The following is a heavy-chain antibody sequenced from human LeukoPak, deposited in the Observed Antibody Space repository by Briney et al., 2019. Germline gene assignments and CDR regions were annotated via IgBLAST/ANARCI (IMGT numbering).Heavy chain of an antibody. V-gene: IGHV3-23*01. CDR3: AKEGYCSGGSCYREFDY. CDR1: GFTFTNYG. Sequence: GGSLRLSCATSGFTFTNYGMNWVRQAPGKGLEWVSAISGSGGSTYYADSVKGRFTISRDNSKNTLYLQMNSLRAEDTAVYYCAKEGYCSGGSCYREFDYWGQGTLVTVSS. D-gene: IGHD2-15*01. J-gene: IGHJ4*02. CDR2: ISGSGGST.